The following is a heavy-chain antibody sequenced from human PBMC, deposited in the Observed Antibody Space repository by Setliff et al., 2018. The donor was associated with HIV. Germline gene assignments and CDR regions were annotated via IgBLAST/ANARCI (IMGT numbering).Heavy chain of an antibody. CDR1: GFSVSDNY. V-gene: IGHV3-53*01. D-gene: IGHD3-10*01. Sequence: PGGSLRLSCAASGFSVSDNYMSWVRQAPGKGLEWVSVIFSGGDSTYYADSVKGRFIISRDNSKNTLYLQMNSLRAEDTAVHFCARYVRPPYYFDYWGQGALVTVSS. CDR2: IFSGGDST. J-gene: IGHJ4*02. CDR3: ARYVRPPYYFDY.